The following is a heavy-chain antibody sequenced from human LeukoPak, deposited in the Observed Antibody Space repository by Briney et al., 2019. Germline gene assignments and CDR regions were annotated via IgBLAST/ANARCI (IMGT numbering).Heavy chain of an antibody. D-gene: IGHD1-14*01. CDR2: IFYVGST. J-gene: IGHJ4*02. V-gene: IGHV4-59*08. Sequence: PSETLSLTCTVSGGTISGNYWSWLRQALGKGLEWFGYIFYVGSTIYNPSLKSRVTISVDTSKSQFSLQLSSVTAADTAVYYCARIITGTVALDYWGQGTLVTVSS. CDR1: GGTISGNY. CDR3: ARIITGTVALDY.